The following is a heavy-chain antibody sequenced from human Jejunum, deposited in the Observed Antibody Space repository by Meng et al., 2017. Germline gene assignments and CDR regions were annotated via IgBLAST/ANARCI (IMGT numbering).Heavy chain of an antibody. J-gene: IGHJ4*02. V-gene: IGHV3-74*01. D-gene: IGHD1-1*01. CDR2: VSGNGSIT. CDR3: LDEAPRSDY. CDR1: GLSFNNAW. Sequence: VQFEETRRGLVLPGGSLTHSFAVSGLSFNNAWMDGVRKLAGRGLMWGSRVSGNGSITNYADSVKGRFTISRDNAKNTLYLQMNSLRPEDTAVYYCLDEAPRSDYWGQGSLVTVSS.